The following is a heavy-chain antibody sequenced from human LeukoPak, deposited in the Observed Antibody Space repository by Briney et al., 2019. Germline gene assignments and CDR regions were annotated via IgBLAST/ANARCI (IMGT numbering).Heavy chain of an antibody. Sequence: SETLSLTCTVSGGSISGSSYYWGWIRQPPGKGLEWIGSIYYSGSTYYNPSLKSRVTISVDKSKNQFSLNLRSVTAADTAVYYCARDRYSSNWYFDYWGRGTLVTVSS. D-gene: IGHD6-13*01. V-gene: IGHV4-39*02. CDR1: GGSISGSSYY. CDR2: IYYSGST. J-gene: IGHJ4*02. CDR3: ARDRYSSNWYFDY.